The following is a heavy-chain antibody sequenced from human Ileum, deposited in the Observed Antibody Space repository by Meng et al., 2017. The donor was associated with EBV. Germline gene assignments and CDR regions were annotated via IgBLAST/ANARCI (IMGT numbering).Heavy chain of an antibody. Sequence: QVQPPGWGPGLVKTSETLSLTCTVSGGSISSSYWNWVRQSPGKGLEWIGRISHSGSTHYNPSLQRRVTISVDTSKNQVSLKLSSVTPADTAVYYCAMRKVVMRAITPDNWLDPWGQGTLVTVSS. V-gene: IGHV4-59*01. D-gene: IGHD2-21*01. CDR1: GGSISSSY. CDR3: AMRKVVMRAITPDNWLDP. CDR2: ISHSGST. J-gene: IGHJ5*02.